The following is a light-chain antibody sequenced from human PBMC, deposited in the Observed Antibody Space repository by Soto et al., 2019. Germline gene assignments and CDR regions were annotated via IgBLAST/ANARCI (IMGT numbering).Light chain of an antibody. J-gene: IGLJ3*02. CDR3: SSYTNKDTLL. V-gene: IGLV2-14*03. CDR2: DVT. Sequence: QSVLTQPASVSGSPGQSITISCTGNSSDVGGYDHVSWYQQHPGKAPKLIIYDVTVRPSGISRRFSGSKSDNTASLAVSGLQPEDEADYYCSSYTNKDTLLFGGGTKVTVL. CDR1: SSDVGGYDH.